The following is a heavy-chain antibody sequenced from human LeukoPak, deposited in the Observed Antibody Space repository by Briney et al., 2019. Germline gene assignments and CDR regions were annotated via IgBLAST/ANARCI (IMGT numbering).Heavy chain of an antibody. CDR2: INSDGRSI. V-gene: IGHV3-74*01. Sequence: PGGSLRLSYAASGFTFSSYWMHWVRQAPGKGLVWVSRINSDGRSISYADSVKGRFTISRDNAKNTLYLQMNSLRAEDTAVYYCARRPVAATPDYFDYWGQGTPVTVSS. CDR1: GFTFSSYW. D-gene: IGHD2-15*01. CDR3: ARRPVAATPDYFDY. J-gene: IGHJ4*02.